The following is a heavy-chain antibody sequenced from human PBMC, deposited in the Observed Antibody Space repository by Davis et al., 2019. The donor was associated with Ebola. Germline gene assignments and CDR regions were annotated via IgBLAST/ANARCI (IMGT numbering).Heavy chain of an antibody. CDR2: ISSSSSYI. J-gene: IGHJ3*02. D-gene: IGHD1-26*01. V-gene: IGHV3-21*01. CDR1: GFTFSSYS. CDR3: ARESPKTGSYYKPDDAFDI. Sequence: GESLKISCAASGFTFSSYSMNWVRQAPGKGLEWVSSISSSSSYIYYADSVKGRFTISRDNAKNSLYLQMNSLRAEDTAVYYCARESPKTGSYYKPDDAFDIWGQGTVVTVSS.